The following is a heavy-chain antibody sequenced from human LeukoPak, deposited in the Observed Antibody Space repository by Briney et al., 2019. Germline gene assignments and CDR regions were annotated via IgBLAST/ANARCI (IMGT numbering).Heavy chain of an antibody. CDR2: IYPGDSDT. Sequence: GESLKISCKGSGYSFTSYWIGWVRQMPGKGLEWMGIIYPGDSDTRYSPSFQGQVTISADKSISTTYLQWSSLKASDTAMYYCARPEAAAADAFDIWCQGTMVTVSS. J-gene: IGHJ3*02. CDR3: ARPEAAAADAFDI. CDR1: GYSFTSYW. V-gene: IGHV5-51*01. D-gene: IGHD6-13*01.